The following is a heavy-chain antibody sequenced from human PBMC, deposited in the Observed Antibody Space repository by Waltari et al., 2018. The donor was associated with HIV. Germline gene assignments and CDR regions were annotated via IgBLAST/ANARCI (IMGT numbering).Heavy chain of an antibody. CDR2: IRSRAYGGTR. CDR1: GFTFGDYA. D-gene: IGHD3-16*01. CDR3: TRKKKMGYYFDY. J-gene: IGHJ4*02. Sequence: EVQLVESGGDLVQPGRSLRLSCTASGFTFGDYAMSWVRQAPGKGLEWVGFIRSRAYGGTREYAASVRDRFSISRDDSKSIAYLQMSSLKTEDTGIYYCTRKKKMGYYFDYWGQGTLVTVSS. V-gene: IGHV3-49*04.